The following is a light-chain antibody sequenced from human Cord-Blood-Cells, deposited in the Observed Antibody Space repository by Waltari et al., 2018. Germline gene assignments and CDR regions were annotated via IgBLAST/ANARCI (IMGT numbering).Light chain of an antibody. CDR1: QSVSSSY. V-gene: IGKV3-20*01. Sequence: EIVLTQSPGTLSLSPGERATLSCRASQSVSSSYLAWYQQKPGQATRLLIYGASSRATGIPDRFSGSGSGTDFTLTISRLEPEHFAVYYCQQYGSSPFTFGPGTKVYIK. J-gene: IGKJ3*01. CDR3: QQYGSSPFT. CDR2: GAS.